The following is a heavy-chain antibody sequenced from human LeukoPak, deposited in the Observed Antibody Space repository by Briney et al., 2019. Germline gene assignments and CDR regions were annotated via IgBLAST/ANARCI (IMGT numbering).Heavy chain of an antibody. CDR1: GYTFTGYY. J-gene: IGHJ3*02. CDR3: ARGGRITMIVVAANSYDAFDI. Sequence: ASVKVSCKASGYTFTGYYMHWVRQAPGQGLEWMGWINPNSGGTNYAQKFQGRVTITADESTSTAYMELSSLRSEDTAVYYCARGGRITMIVVAANSYDAFDIWGQGTMVTVSS. V-gene: IGHV1-2*02. D-gene: IGHD3-22*01. CDR2: INPNSGGT.